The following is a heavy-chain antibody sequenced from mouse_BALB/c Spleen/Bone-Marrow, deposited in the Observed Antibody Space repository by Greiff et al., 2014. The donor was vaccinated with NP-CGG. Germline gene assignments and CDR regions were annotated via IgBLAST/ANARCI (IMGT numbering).Heavy chain of an antibody. V-gene: IGHV14-3*02. Sequence: EVQLQQSGAELVKPGASVKLSCTASGFNIKDTYMHWVKQRPEQGLEWIGRIDPANGNTKYDPKFQGKATITADTSSNTAYLQLSSLTSEDTAVYYCAAYYYGSSQFAYWGRGTLVTVSA. CDR1: GFNIKDTY. CDR3: AAYYYGSSQFAY. D-gene: IGHD1-1*01. CDR2: IDPANGNT. J-gene: IGHJ3*01.